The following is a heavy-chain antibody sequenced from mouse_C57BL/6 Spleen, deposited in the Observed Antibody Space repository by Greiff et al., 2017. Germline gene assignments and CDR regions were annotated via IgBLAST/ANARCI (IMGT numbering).Heavy chain of an antibody. V-gene: IGHV1-82*01. Sequence: VKLMESGPELVKPGASVKISCKASGYAFSSSWMNWVKQRPGKGLEWIGRFYPGDGDTNYNGKFKGKATLTADKSSSTAYMQLSSLTSEDSAVYFCARGGIYYDYGGFDYWGQGTTLTVSS. CDR2: FYPGDGDT. J-gene: IGHJ2*01. D-gene: IGHD2-4*01. CDR3: ARGGIYYDYGGFDY. CDR1: GYAFSSSW.